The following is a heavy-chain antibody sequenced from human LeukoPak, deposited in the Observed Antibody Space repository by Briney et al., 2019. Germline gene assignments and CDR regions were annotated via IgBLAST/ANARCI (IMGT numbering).Heavy chain of an antibody. V-gene: IGHV4-34*01. D-gene: IGHD3-9*01. CDR1: GGSITGYY. CDR2: IHYTGAT. CDR3: ARGNILTGYCFDF. Sequence: PSETLSLTCAVYGGSITGYYWSWIRQTPGRGLEWVGEIHYTGATSYHPPLKSRATISTDTSKNQFSLRLSSVTAADAAVYYCARGNILTGYCFDFWGQGALVTVSS. J-gene: IGHJ4*02.